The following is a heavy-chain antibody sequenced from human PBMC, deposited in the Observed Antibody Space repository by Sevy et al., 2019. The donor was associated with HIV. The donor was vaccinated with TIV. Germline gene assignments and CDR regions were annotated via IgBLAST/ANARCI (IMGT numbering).Heavy chain of an antibody. D-gene: IGHD6-13*01. V-gene: IGHV3-15*01. J-gene: IGHJ6*03. CDR1: GFPFNYAW. CDR2: IKRKTEGGTT. CDR3: TTVKGSSSWFEPSYYYYMEL. Sequence: GGSLRLSRAASGFPFNYAWMSWVRQAPGKGLEWVGRIKRKTEGGTTDYAAPVKGRFTMSRDDSKNILYLQMNSLKIEDTAVYYCTTVKGSSSWFEPSYYYYMELWGRGTTVTVSS.